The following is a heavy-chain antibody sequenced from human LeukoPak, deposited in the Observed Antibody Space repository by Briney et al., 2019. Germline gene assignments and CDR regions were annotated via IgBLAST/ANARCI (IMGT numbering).Heavy chain of an antibody. Sequence: PGGSLRLSCAASGFTFSSYWMNWVRQAPGKGLVWVSRIASDGSSTTYADPVKGRFSISRDNAKNTLYLQMNSLRVEDTAVYYCARGSYGDDAFDIWGQGTMVTVSS. CDR2: IASDGSST. J-gene: IGHJ3*02. CDR1: GFTFSSYW. V-gene: IGHV3-74*01. CDR3: ARGSYGDDAFDI. D-gene: IGHD4-17*01.